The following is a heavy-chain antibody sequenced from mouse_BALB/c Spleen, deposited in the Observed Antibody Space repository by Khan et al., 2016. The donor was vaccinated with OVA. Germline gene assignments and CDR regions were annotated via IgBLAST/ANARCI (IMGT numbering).Heavy chain of an antibody. D-gene: IGHD1-1*01. CDR3: ALIYYYGTGFDY. CDR1: DYSFTDYN. J-gene: IGHJ2*01. CDR2: IDPYNGGT. Sequence: QLQESGPELVKPGTSVKVSCKASDYSFTDYNMFWVKQSLGKSLEWIGYIDPYNGGTNYNQKFEGKATLTVDKSSSTAFMHLNSLTSEDSAVYYCALIYYYGTGFDYWGQGTTLTVSS. V-gene: IGHV1S135*01.